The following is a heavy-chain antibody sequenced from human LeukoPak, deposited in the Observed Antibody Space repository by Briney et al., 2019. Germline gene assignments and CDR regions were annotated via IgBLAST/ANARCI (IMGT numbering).Heavy chain of an antibody. CDR3: AREGGPYRPLDY. CDR1: SGSITHTNY. J-gene: IGHJ4*02. Sequence: SGTLSLTCAVSSGSITHTNYWTWVRQPPGKGLEWIGEVNLQGSTNYNPSLMRRVAISVDTSANHVSLQLTSVTAADTAVYYCAREGGPYRPLDYSGQGTLVTVSS. CDR2: VNLQGST. V-gene: IGHV4-4*02.